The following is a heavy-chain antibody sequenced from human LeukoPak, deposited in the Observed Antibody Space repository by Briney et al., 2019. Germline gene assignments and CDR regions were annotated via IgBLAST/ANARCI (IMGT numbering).Heavy chain of an antibody. J-gene: IGHJ2*01. D-gene: IGHD3-3*01. CDR3: ARLPGFRSGYVYWYFDL. Sequence: SETLSLTCTVSGGSISSSSYYWGWIRQPPGKGLEWIGSIYYSGSTYYNPSLKSRVTISVDTSKNQFSLKLSSVTAADTAVYYCARLPGFRSGYVYWYFDLWGRGTLVTVSS. CDR2: IYYSGST. V-gene: IGHV4-39*01. CDR1: GGSISSSSYY.